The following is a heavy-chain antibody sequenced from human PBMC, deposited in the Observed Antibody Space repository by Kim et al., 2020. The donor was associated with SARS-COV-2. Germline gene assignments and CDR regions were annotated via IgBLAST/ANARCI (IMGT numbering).Heavy chain of an antibody. CDR3: ARAAGYSSSWYYYYYGMDV. CDR2: INHSGST. J-gene: IGHJ6*02. Sequence: SETLSLTCAVYGGSFSGYYWSWIRQPPGKGLEWIGEINHSGSTNYNPSLKSRVTISVDTSKNQFSLKLSSVTAADTAVYYCARAAGYSSSWYYYYYGMDVWGQGTTVTVSS. V-gene: IGHV4-34*01. D-gene: IGHD6-13*01. CDR1: GGSFSGYY.